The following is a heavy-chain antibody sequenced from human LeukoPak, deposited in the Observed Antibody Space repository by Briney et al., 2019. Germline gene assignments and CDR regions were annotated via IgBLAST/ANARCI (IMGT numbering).Heavy chain of an antibody. CDR3: ATEYGSGSYYGDY. Sequence: ASVKVSCKASGGTFSSYAISWVRQAPGQGLEWMGGIIPIFGTANYAQKFQGRVTITADESTSTAYMELSSLRSEDTAVYYCATEYGSGSYYGDYWGQGTLVTVPS. V-gene: IGHV1-69*13. J-gene: IGHJ4*02. D-gene: IGHD3-10*01. CDR2: IIPIFGTA. CDR1: GGTFSSYA.